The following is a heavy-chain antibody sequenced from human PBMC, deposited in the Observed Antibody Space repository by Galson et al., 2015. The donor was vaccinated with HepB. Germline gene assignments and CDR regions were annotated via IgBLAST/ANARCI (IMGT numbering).Heavy chain of an antibody. CDR1: GFTFSSYS. V-gene: IGHV3-48*01. D-gene: IGHD4-17*01. Sequence: SLRLSCAASGFTFSSYSMNWVRQAPGKGLEWVSYISSSSSTIYYADSVKGRFTISRDNAKNSLYLQMNSLRAEDTAVYYCARDPSTVTTLWYFDYWGQGTLVTVSS. CDR3: ARDPSTVTTLWYFDY. J-gene: IGHJ4*02. CDR2: ISSSSSTI.